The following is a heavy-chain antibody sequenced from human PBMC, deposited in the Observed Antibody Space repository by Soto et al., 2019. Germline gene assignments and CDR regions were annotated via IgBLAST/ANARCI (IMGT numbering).Heavy chain of an antibody. Sequence: PGGSLRLSCAASGFTFSSYSMNWVRQAPGKGLEWVSSISSSSSYIYYADSVKGRFTISRDNAKNSLYLQMNSLRAEDTAVYYCARDRASGSYYPYYYYYYGMDVWGQGTTVTVSS. CDR1: GFTFSSYS. CDR2: ISSSSSYI. CDR3: ARDRASGSYYPYYYYYYGMDV. J-gene: IGHJ6*02. D-gene: IGHD1-26*01. V-gene: IGHV3-21*01.